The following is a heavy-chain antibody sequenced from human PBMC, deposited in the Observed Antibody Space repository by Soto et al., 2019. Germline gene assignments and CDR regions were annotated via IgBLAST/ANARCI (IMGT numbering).Heavy chain of an antibody. Sequence: PVESLKISCNGFGYSFSNHWIGWVRQMPGKGLEWMGIIDLSNSGTRYSPSFQGQVAISADKSISTVYLQWSSLKASDTAMYYYARRTSTSGWRHYFDYWGQGTLVTVSS. D-gene: IGHD6-19*01. CDR2: IDLSNSGT. CDR1: GYSFSNHW. V-gene: IGHV5-51*01. CDR3: ARRTSTSGWRHYFDY. J-gene: IGHJ4*02.